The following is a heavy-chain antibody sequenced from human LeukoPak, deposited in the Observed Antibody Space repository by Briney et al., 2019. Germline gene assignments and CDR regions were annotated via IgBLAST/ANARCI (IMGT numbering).Heavy chain of an antibody. CDR2: ISRTGNSI. V-gene: IGHV3-48*03. CDR3: ARGPYSSNWYVDY. Sequence: GGSLRLSCAASGFTLTSYEMNWVRLAPGKGLEWISYISRTGNSIYYADSVKGRFTVSRDSAKNSLYLQMNSLRAEHTAVYYCARGPYSSNWYVDYWGQGTLVTVAS. CDR1: GFTLTSYE. J-gene: IGHJ4*02. D-gene: IGHD6-13*01.